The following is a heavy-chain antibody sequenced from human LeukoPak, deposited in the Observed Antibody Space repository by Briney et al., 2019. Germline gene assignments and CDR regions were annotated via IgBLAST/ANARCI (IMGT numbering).Heavy chain of an antibody. V-gene: IGHV3-53*01. CDR3: ARGDDSGYYDYFDY. CDR2: IYTGGNT. J-gene: IGHJ4*02. CDR1: GFTVDSNY. Sequence: GGSLRLSCAASGFTVDSNYLSWVRQAPGKGLGWVSTIYTGGNTYYAASVKGRFTISRDFSKSTVFLHMNSLRAEDTAMYYCARGDDSGYYDYFDYWGQGALVTVSS. D-gene: IGHD3-22*01.